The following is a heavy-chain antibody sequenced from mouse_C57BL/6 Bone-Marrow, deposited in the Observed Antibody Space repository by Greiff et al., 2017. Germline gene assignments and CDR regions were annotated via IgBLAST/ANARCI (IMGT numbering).Heavy chain of an antibody. CDR2: INPSNGGT. J-gene: IGHJ1*03. Sequence: QVQLQQPGTELVKPGASVKLSCKASGYTFTSYWMHWVKQRPGQGLEWIGNINPSNGGTNYNEKFKSKATLTVDKSSSTAYMQLSSLTSEDSAVYYCARQEAISIYDGYHWYFDVWGTGTTVTVSS. D-gene: IGHD2-3*01. V-gene: IGHV1-53*01. CDR1: GYTFTSYW. CDR3: ARQEAISIYDGYHWYFDV.